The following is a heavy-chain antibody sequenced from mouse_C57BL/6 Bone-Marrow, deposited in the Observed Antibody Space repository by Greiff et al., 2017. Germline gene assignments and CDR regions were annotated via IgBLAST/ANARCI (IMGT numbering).Heavy chain of an antibody. D-gene: IGHD2-5*01. CDR1: GYAFSSSW. Sequence: VKLQESGPELVKPGASVKISCKASGYAFSSSWMNWVKQRPGKGLEWIGRIYPGDGDTNYNGKFKGKATLTADKSSSTAYMQLSSLTSEDSAVYFCALAYYSNYWGQGTTLTVSS. V-gene: IGHV1-82*01. J-gene: IGHJ2*01. CDR2: IYPGDGDT. CDR3: ALAYYSNY.